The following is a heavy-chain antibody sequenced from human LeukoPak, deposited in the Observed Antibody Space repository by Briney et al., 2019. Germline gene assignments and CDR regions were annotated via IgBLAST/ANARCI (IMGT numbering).Heavy chain of an antibody. V-gene: IGHV7-4-1*02. Sequence: ASVKVSCKASGYTFTDYYMHWVRQAPGQGLEWMGWINTNTGNPTYAQGFTGRFVFSLDTSVSTAYLQISSLKAEDTAVYYCARIDVTDYFDYWGQGTLVTVSS. D-gene: IGHD2-8*02. J-gene: IGHJ4*02. CDR1: GYTFTDYY. CDR2: INTNTGNP. CDR3: ARIDVTDYFDY.